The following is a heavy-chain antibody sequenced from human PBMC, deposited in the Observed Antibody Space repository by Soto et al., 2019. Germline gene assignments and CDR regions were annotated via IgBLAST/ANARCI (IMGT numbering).Heavy chain of an antibody. Sequence: QVQLVESRGGVVQPGRSLRLSCAAAGFTFSTYGMHWVRQAPGKGLEWVAVIWYDGSNKYYADSVKGRFTISRDNSKNTLYLQMNSLRAEDTAVYYCAGHPHLAVATFDYWGQGTLVTVSS. CDR1: GFTFSTYG. CDR3: AGHPHLAVATFDY. CDR2: IWYDGSNK. D-gene: IGHD2-21*01. V-gene: IGHV3-33*01. J-gene: IGHJ4*02.